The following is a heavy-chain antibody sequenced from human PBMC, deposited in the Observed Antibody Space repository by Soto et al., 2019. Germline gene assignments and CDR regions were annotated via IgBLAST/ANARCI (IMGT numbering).Heavy chain of an antibody. CDR1: GGSISSYY. CDR2: IYCSGST. V-gene: IGHV4-59*01. Sequence: PSETLSLTCTVSGGSISSYYWSWIRQPPGKGLEWIGYIYCSGSTNYNPSLKSRVTISVDTSKNQFSLKLSSVTAADTAVYYCARDAGRGLFNTYYYYYYMDVWGKGTTVTVSS. J-gene: IGHJ6*03. CDR3: ARDAGRGLFNTYYYYYYMDV.